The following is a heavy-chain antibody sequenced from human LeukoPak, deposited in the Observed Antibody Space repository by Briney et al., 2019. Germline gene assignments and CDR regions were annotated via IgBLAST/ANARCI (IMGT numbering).Heavy chain of an antibody. Sequence: SETLSLTCTVSGGSISSGSYYWSWIRQPAGKGLEWIGRIYTSGSTNYNPSLGSRVTISIDTSKNQFSLKLSSVTAADTAVYYCARALGYCSGGSCYQPDYWGQGTLVTVSS. CDR3: ARALGYCSGGSCYQPDY. V-gene: IGHV4-61*02. D-gene: IGHD2-15*01. J-gene: IGHJ4*02. CDR1: GGSISSGSYY. CDR2: IYTSGST.